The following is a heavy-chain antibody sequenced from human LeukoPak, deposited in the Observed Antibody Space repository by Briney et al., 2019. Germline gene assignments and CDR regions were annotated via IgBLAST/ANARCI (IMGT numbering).Heavy chain of an antibody. V-gene: IGHV3-11*04. Sequence: PGGSLRLSCAASGFTFSDYYMSWIRRAPGKGLEWVSYISSSGSTIYYADSVKGRFTISRDNAKNSLYLQMNSLRAEDTAVYYCAGTQDFGVVIGGFDPWGQGTLVTVSS. CDR3: AGTQDFGVVIGGFDP. D-gene: IGHD3-3*01. CDR2: ISSSGSTI. J-gene: IGHJ5*02. CDR1: GFTFSDYY.